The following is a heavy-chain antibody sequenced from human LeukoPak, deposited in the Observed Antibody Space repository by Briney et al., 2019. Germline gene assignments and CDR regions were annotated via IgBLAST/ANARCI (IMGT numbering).Heavy chain of an antibody. Sequence: PGRSLRLSCAASRFTFNKYAMSWVRQAPGKGLEWVSAISGSDAGTYYADSVKGRFTISRDNSKNTLYLQMNSLRAEDAAVYYCAKAPLGRCTGAICYSFDYWGQGTLVTVSS. CDR1: RFTFNKYA. D-gene: IGHD2-8*02. J-gene: IGHJ4*02. V-gene: IGHV3-23*01. CDR2: ISGSDAGT. CDR3: AKAPLGRCTGAICYSFDY.